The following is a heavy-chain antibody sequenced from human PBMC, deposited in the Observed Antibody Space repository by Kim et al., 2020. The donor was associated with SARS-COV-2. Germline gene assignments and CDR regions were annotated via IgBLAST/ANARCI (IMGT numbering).Heavy chain of an antibody. CDR1: GFSFTSYA. V-gene: IGHV3-30*04. D-gene: IGHD6-13*01. J-gene: IGHJ4*02. CDR2: VSYEGTDK. CDR3: ARASSYSSSWYGIDL. Sequence: GGSLRLSCAASGFSFTSYAIHWVRQPPGKGLEWVAVVSYEGTDKDYADSVVGRFTISRDNSKNTVYLQMNSLRGEDTAMYFCARASSYSSSWYGIDLWGQGTLVTVSS.